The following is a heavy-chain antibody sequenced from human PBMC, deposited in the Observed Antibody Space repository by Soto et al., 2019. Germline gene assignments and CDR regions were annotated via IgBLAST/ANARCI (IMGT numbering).Heavy chain of an antibody. Sequence: QVQLVQSGAEVKKPGASVKVSCKASGYTFTGYYIHWVRQAPGQGLEWMGWITPNSGGTSYAQKSQGWVTRTSDTSTSTAYMELSRVRSGDTAVYYCARERFRLIAYWGQGTLVPVSS. V-gene: IGHV1-2*04. CDR2: ITPNSGGT. D-gene: IGHD3-16*01. J-gene: IGHJ4*02. CDR1: GYTFTGYY. CDR3: ARERFRLIAY.